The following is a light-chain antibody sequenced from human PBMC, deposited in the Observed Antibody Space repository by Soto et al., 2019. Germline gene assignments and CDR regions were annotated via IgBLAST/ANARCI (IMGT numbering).Light chain of an antibody. V-gene: IGLV2-23*01. CDR3: CSYAGSXTXV. CDR2: EGS. Sequence: QSALTQPASVSGSPGQSITISCTGTSSDVGSYNLVSWYQQHPGKAPKLMIYEGSKRPSGVSNRFSGSKSGNTASLTISELQAEDEADYYCCSYAGSXTXVFGTGPXX. J-gene: IGLJ1*01. CDR1: SSDVGSYNL.